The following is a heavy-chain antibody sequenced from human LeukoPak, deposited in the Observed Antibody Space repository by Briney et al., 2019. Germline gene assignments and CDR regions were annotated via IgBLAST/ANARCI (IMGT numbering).Heavy chain of an antibody. D-gene: IGHD6-19*01. V-gene: IGHV1-69*05. J-gene: IGHJ4*02. Sequence: SVKVSCKASGGTFSSYAISWVRQAPGQGLEWMGGIIPIFGTANYAQKFQGRVTITTDESTSTAYIVLSSLRSEDTAVYYCASRFAGYSSGWYHYWGQGTLVTVSS. CDR1: GGTFSSYA. CDR3: ASRFAGYSSGWYHY. CDR2: IIPIFGTA.